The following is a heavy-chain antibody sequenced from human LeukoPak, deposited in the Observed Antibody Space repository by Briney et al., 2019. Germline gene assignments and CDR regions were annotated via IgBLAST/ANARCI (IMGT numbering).Heavy chain of an antibody. V-gene: IGHV3-23*01. CDR1: GFTFSSYA. CDR2: ISNDGGGT. D-gene: IGHD3-22*01. J-gene: IGHJ5*02. CDR3: AKGSSGYFVDL. Sequence: PGGSLRLSCAASGFTFSSYAMSWVRQAPRKGLEWVSAISNDGGGTNYADFVKGRFTISRDNSKNTLFLQMNSLRAEDTALYYCAKGSSGYFVDLWGQGTLVTVSS.